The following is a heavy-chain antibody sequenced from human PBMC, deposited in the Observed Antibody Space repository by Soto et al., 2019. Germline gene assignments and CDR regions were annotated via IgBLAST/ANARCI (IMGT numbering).Heavy chain of an antibody. V-gene: IGHV4-34*01. D-gene: IGHD6-13*01. CDR3: ASRIAAAGYYYYYGMDV. CDR2: INHSGST. CDR1: GFTFSDYY. Sequence: GSLSLSCAASGFTFSDYYWSWIRQPPGKGLEWIGEINHSGSTNYNPSLKSRVTISVDTSKNQFSLKLSSVTAADTAVYYCASRIAAAGYYYYYGMDVWGQGTTVTVSS. J-gene: IGHJ6*02.